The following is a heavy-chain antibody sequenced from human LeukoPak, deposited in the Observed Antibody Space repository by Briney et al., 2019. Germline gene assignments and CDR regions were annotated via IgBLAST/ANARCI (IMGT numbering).Heavy chain of an antibody. CDR1: GFTFSNYA. CDR2: IVGNVRTA. V-gene: IGHV3-23*01. Sequence: GGSLRLSCAASGFTFSNYAINWVRQAPGKGLEWVSIIVGNVRTAYSDSAKGRFTIFRDNSKNTVHLQMDNLRAEDAAVYYCAKDYRPDGFNDIDYWGQGTQITVSS. J-gene: IGHJ4*02. D-gene: IGHD5-24*01. CDR3: AKDYRPDGFNDIDY.